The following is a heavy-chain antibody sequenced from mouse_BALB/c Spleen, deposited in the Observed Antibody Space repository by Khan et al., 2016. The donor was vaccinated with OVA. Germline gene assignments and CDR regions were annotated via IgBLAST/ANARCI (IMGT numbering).Heavy chain of an antibody. V-gene: IGHV5-17*02. D-gene: IGHD1-1*01. CDR1: GFTFNNYG. CDR3: ATSYFYVYYFDY. J-gene: IGHJ2*01. CDR2: ISGDSNTI. Sequence: EVELVESGGGLVQPGGSRKLSCAASGFTFNNYGMHWVRQAPEKGLEWVAYISGDSNTIYYVDSVKGRFTISRDNPKNTLFLQMTSLMSEETAMYYCATSYFYVYYFDYWGPGTTLTVS.